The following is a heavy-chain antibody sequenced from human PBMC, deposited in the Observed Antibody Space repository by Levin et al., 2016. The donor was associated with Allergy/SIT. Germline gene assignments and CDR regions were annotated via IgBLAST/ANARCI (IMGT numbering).Heavy chain of an antibody. D-gene: IGHD3-16*01. CDR3: AKRGAETSLDAFDI. CDR2: LSGSGPTT. Sequence: WIRQPPGKGLEWVSALSGSGPTTYYADSVRGRFTISRDNAMNTIYLRMNSLRVEDTAVYYCAKRGAETSLDAFDIWGQGTMVTVSS. J-gene: IGHJ3*02. V-gene: IGHV3-23*01.